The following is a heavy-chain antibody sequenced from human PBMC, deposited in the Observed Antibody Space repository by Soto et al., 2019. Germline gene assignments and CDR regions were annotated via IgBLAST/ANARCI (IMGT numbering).Heavy chain of an antibody. J-gene: IGHJ4*02. CDR3: AKDPIIVVPATMGIGTFYFDY. CDR2: ISDSGGST. V-gene: IGHV3-23*01. Sequence: PGGSLRLSCAASGFTFSSYAMSWVRQAPGKGLEWVSGISDSGGSTYYADSVKGRFTISRDNSKNTLYLQMNSLRAEDTAVYYCAKDPIIVVPATMGIGTFYFDYWGQGTLVTVS. CDR1: GFTFSSYA. D-gene: IGHD2-2*01.